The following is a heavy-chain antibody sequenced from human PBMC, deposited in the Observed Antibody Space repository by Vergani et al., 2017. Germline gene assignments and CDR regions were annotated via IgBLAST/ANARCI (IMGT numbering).Heavy chain of an antibody. CDR2: IDPSDSYL. CDR1: GYSFTNYW. CDR3: ARHSGYVYWYFDL. D-gene: IGHD5-12*01. Sequence: EVQLVQSGAEVKKPGESLRISCKGSGYSFTNYWISWVRQMPGKGLEWMGRIDPSDSYLNYSPSFPGHVTISADKSISTAYLHWSSLKASDTAMYYCARHSGYVYWYFDLWGRGTLVTVSS. J-gene: IGHJ2*01. V-gene: IGHV5-10-1*03.